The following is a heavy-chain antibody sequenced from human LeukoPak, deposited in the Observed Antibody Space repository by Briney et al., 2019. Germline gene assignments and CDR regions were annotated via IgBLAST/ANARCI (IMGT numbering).Heavy chain of an antibody. V-gene: IGHV4-39*01. J-gene: IGHJ4*02. D-gene: IGHD6-19*01. CDR3: AGHVSVAVTNFFDY. CDR2: VYYTGTT. CDR1: GGSISSRNYY. Sequence: SETLSLTCTVSGGSISSRNYYWGWIRQPPGKGLEWIGGVYYTGTTYCNPSLKSRVTISVDTSKNQFSLRLSSVTAADTAVYYCAGHVSVAVTNFFDYWGQGTLVTVSS.